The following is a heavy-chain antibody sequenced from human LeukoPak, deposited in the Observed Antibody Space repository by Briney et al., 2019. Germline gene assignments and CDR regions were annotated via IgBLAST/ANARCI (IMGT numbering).Heavy chain of an antibody. V-gene: IGHV4-34*01. CDR2: INHSGST. CDR1: GGSFSGYY. CDR3: ARLPTMLWPRGYFDL. D-gene: IGHD3-10*02. Sequence: SETLSLTCAVYGGSFSGYYWSWIRQPPGKGLEWIGEINHSGSTNYNPSLKSRVTISVDTSKNQFSLKLSSVTAADTAVYYCARLPTMLWPRGYFDLWGRGTQVTVSS. J-gene: IGHJ2*01.